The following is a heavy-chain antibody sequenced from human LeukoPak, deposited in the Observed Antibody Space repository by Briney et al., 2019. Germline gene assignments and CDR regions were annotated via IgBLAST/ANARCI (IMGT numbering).Heavy chain of an antibody. CDR2: IKGKTDGGAT. CDR1: GFTFSGYG. D-gene: IGHD1-26*01. CDR3: TTSGSVGATRANY. Sequence: PGGSLRLSCAGSGFTFSGYGMHWVRQAPGKGLEWVGRIKGKTDGGATDYVAPVKGRFTISRDDSRNTVSLQMISLKTEDTAVYYCTTSGSVGATRANYWGQGTLVTVSS. J-gene: IGHJ4*02. V-gene: IGHV3-15*01.